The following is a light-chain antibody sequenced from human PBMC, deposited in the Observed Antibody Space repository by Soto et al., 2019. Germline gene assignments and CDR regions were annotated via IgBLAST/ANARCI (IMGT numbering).Light chain of an antibody. CDR1: SSDIGAYDY. Sequence: QSVLTQPASVSGSPGQSISISCTGTSSDIGAYDYVSWHQQYPGKAPKLIIFAVTHRPSGISDRFSASKSGNTASLAISGLQAEDEADYYCSSHTTSNTWVFGGGTNLTVL. V-gene: IGLV2-14*01. CDR3: SSHTTSNTWV. CDR2: AVT. J-gene: IGLJ3*02.